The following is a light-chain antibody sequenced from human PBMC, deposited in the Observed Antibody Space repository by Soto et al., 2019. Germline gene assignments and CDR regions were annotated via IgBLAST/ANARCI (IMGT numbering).Light chain of an antibody. V-gene: IGLV2-8*01. CDR2: EVY. J-gene: IGLJ3*02. CDR3: SSYAGSNNLGV. CDR1: SSDVGGYNY. Sequence: QSALTQPPSASGSPGQSVTISCTGTSSDVGGYNYVSWYQHHPGKAPKLIIYEVYKRPSGVPDRFSGSKSGNTASLTVSGLQAEDEADYYCSSYAGSNNLGVFGGGTKLTVL.